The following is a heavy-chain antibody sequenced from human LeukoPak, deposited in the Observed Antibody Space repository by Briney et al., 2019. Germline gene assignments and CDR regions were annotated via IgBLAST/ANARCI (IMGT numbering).Heavy chain of an antibody. D-gene: IGHD3-22*01. Sequence: PSETLSLTCTVSGGSISSYYWSWIRQPPGKGLEWIGYIYYSGSTNYNPSLKSRVTISVDTSKNQFSLKLSSVTAADTAVYYCARVESPYYDSSGYYSSPKDWYYDLWGRGTLVTVSS. V-gene: IGHV4-59*01. CDR3: ARVESPYYDSSGYYSSPKDWYYDL. CDR1: GGSISSYY. CDR2: IYYSGST. J-gene: IGHJ2*01.